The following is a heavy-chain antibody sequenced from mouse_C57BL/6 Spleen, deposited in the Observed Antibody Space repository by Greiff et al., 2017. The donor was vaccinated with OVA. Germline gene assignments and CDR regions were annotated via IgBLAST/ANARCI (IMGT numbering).Heavy chain of an antibody. CDR2: IYPRSGNT. CDR1: GYTFTSYG. J-gene: IGHJ2*01. V-gene: IGHV1-81*01. Sequence: VQLQQSGAELARPGASVKLSCKASGYTFTSYGISWVKQRTGQGLEWIGEIYPRSGNTYYNEKFKGKATLTADKSSSTAYMELRSLTSEDSAVYFCARPYYDGSSYVDYLDYWGQGTTLTVSS. D-gene: IGHD1-1*01. CDR3: ARPYYDGSSYVDYLDY.